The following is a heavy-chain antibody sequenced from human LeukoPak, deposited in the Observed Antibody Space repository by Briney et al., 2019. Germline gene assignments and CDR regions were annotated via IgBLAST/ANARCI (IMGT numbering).Heavy chain of an antibody. CDR1: RFTFGNYG. Sequence: PGGSLRLSCAASRFTFGNYGVNWVRQAPGKGLEWVSYINSRSSTIYYADSVRGRFTIPRDNAKNSLYLQMNSLKAEDTAIYYCAREVGTPQAFDIWGQGTMVTVSS. J-gene: IGHJ3*02. V-gene: IGHV3-48*01. D-gene: IGHD1-26*01. CDR2: INSRSSTI. CDR3: AREVGTPQAFDI.